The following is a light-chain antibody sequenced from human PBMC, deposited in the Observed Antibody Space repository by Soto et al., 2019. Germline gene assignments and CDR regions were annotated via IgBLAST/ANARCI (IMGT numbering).Light chain of an antibody. V-gene: IGLV2-14*03. CDR1: SSDVGAYNW. Sequence: QSVLTQPASVSGSPGQSITISCTGTSSDVGAYNWVAWYQQHPGKAPKLMICDVNNRPSGVSNRFAGSKSGNTASLTISGHQAEDEGEYYGSSYTNTNSVVFGGGTKLTVL. CDR2: DVN. J-gene: IGLJ3*02. CDR3: SSYTNTNSVV.